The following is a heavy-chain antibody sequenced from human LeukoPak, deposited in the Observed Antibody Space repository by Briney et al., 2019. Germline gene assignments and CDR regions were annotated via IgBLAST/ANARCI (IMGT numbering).Heavy chain of an antibody. CDR1: GYTFTSCD. J-gene: IGHJ5*02. CDR3: AVIVVVPANGDWFDP. Sequence: ASVNVSCKASGYTFTSCDINWVRQATGQGLEWMGWMNPNSGNTGYAQKFEGSVTMTRNTSISTAYMELCSLRSEATVVYYCAVIVVVPANGDWFDPWGQGTLVTVSS. D-gene: IGHD2-2*01. CDR2: MNPNSGNT. V-gene: IGHV1-8*01.